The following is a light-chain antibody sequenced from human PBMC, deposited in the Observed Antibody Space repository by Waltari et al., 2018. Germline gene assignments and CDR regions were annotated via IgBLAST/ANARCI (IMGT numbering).Light chain of an antibody. CDR1: SSDIGDYNY. Sequence: QSALTQPASVSGSPGQSITISCTGPSSDIGDYNYVSWYQQHPGKAPKLMIYDVSNRPSGVSDRFSGSKSGNTASLTVSGLQAEDEAAYYCSSYTSTTTFVLFGGGTKLTVL. V-gene: IGLV2-14*03. CDR2: DVS. J-gene: IGLJ2*01. CDR3: SSYTSTTTFVL.